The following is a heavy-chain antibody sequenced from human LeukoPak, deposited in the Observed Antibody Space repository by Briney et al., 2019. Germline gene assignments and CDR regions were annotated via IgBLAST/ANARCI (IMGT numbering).Heavy chain of an antibody. Sequence: GGSLRLSCAASGFTFSSYAMSWVRQAPGKGLEWVSAISGSGGSTYYADSVKGRFTISRDNSKNTLYLQMNSLRAEDTAVYYCARSSYYYYYGMDVWGQGTTVTVSS. CDR3: ARSSYYYYYGMDV. V-gene: IGHV3-23*01. CDR1: GFTFSSYA. J-gene: IGHJ6*02. D-gene: IGHD6-6*01. CDR2: ISGSGGST.